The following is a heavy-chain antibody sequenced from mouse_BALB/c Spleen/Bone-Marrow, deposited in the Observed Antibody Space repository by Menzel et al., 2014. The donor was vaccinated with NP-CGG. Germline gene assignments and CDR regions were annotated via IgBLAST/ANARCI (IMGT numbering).Heavy chain of an antibody. D-gene: IGHD2-1*01. CDR3: ARYGNYGDYFDY. V-gene: IGHV1-7*01. CDR1: GYTFTSYW. J-gene: IGHJ2*01. CDR2: INPSTGYT. Sequence: QVLLKESGAELAKPGASVKMSCKASGYTFTSYWMHWVKQRPGQGLEWIGYINPSTGYTEYNQKFKDKATLTADKSSSTAYMQLSSLTSEDSAVYYCARYGNYGDYFDYWGQGTTLTVSS.